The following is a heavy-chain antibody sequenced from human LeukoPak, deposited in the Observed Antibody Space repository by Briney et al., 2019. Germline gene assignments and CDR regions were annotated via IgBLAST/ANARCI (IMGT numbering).Heavy chain of an antibody. CDR2: IYYSGST. CDR3: ARDVSASGLGFDY. V-gene: IGHV4-59*01. D-gene: IGHD3-10*01. J-gene: IGHJ4*02. CDR1: GGSISSYY. Sequence: SETLSLTCTVSGGSISSYYWSWIRQPPGKGLEWIGYIYYSGSTNYNPSLKSRVTISVDTSKNQFSLKLSSVTAADTAVYHCARDVSASGLGFDYWGQGTLVTVSS.